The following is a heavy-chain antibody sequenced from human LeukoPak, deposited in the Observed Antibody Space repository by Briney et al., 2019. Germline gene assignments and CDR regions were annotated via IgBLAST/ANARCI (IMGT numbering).Heavy chain of an antibody. CDR3: ARDGSQLLYGVLRYYFDY. CDR2: IWYDGSNK. CDR1: GFTFSSYG. Sequence: GGSLRLSCAASGFTFSSYGMHWVRQAPGKGLEWVAVIWYDGSNKYYADSVKGRFTISRDNPKNTLYLQMNSLRAEDTAVYYCARDGSQLLYGVLRYYFDYWGQGTLVTVSS. V-gene: IGHV3-33*01. J-gene: IGHJ4*02. D-gene: IGHD2-2*02.